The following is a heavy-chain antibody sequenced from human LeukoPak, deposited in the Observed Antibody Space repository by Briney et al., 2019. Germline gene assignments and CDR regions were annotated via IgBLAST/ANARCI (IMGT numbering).Heavy chain of an antibody. V-gene: IGHV1-8*02. J-gene: IGHJ4*02. CDR2: MNPNSGNT. CDR1: GYTFTSYG. D-gene: IGHD3-3*01. CDR3: ARGHYDFWSGYSRDHYYFDY. Sequence: ASVKVSCKASGYTFTSYGISWVRQAPGQGLEWMGWMNPNSGNTGYAQKFQGRVTMTRNTSISTAYMELSSLRSEDTAVYYCARGHYDFWSGYSRDHYYFDYWGQGTLVTVSS.